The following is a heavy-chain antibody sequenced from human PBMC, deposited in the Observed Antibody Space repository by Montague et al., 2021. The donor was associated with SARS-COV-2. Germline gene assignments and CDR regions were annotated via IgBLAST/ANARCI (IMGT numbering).Heavy chain of an antibody. CDR2: ISDTGSTI. V-gene: IGHV3-11*01. CDR1: GFTFSDYY. J-gene: IGHJ4*02. D-gene: IGHD4-23*01. Sequence: SLRLSCAASGFTFSDYYMNWIRQAPGKGLEWISYISDTGSTIYYADSVKGRFAASRDNTKNSLYLQMNSLRAEDTAVYYCAKALMTYGGNSPVDQWGQGTLVTVSS. CDR3: AKALMTYGGNSPVDQ.